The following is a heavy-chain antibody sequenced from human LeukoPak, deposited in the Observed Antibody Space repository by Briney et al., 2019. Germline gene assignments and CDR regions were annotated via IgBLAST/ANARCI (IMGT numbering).Heavy chain of an antibody. CDR3: ARDSAAAGTDY. V-gene: IGHV1-18*01. Sequence: ASVKVSCKASGYTFTSYGFSWVRQAHGQGLEWMGWISAYNGDTNYAQKLQGRVTMTTDTSTSTAYMELRSLRSDDTAVYYCARDSAAAGTDYWGQGTLVTVSS. CDR1: GYTFTSYG. D-gene: IGHD6-13*01. J-gene: IGHJ4*02. CDR2: ISAYNGDT.